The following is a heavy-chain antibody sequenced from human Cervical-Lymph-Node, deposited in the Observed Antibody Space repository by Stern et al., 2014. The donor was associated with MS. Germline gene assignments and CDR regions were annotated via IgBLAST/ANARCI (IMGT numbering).Heavy chain of an antibody. CDR1: GFTFSRTS. Sequence: EVQLVESGGGLVQPGGSLRLSCAASGFTFSRTSMSWVRQAPGKGLEWVSSVGSCGHTYYADSVKGRFTVSRDNSKNTLYLQMNSLRAEDTAMYYCVKGGWGSYSDYWGQGILVTVSS. J-gene: IGHJ4*02. D-gene: IGHD7-27*01. V-gene: IGHV3-23*04. CDR2: SVGSCGHT. CDR3: VKGGWGSYSDY.